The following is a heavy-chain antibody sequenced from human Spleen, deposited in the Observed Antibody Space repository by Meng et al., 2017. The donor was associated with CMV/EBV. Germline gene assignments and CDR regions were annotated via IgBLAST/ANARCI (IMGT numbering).Heavy chain of an antibody. J-gene: IGHJ4*02. D-gene: IGHD2-8*01. V-gene: IGHV3-74*02. Sequence: EVQLVGSGGGLVQPGGSLRLSFAASGFTFSTYWMHWVRQDPGKGPVWVSRINSAGSLTSYADSVKGRFTISRDNAKDTLYLQMDGLRADDTAIYFCARGMGDYWGQGSLVTVSS. CDR2: INSAGSLT. CDR1: GFTFSTYW. CDR3: ARGMGDY.